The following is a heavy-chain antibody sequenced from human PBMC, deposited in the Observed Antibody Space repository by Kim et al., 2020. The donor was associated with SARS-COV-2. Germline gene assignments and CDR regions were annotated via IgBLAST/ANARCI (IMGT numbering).Heavy chain of an antibody. V-gene: IGHV3-30*04. J-gene: IGHJ6*01. Sequence: GGSLRLSCAASGFTFSSYAMHWVRQAPGKGLEWVAVISYDGSNKYYADSVKGRFTISRDNSKNTLYLQMNSLRAEDTAVYYCARAVHCSSTSCQYYYYY. CDR1: GFTFSSYA. CDR2: ISYDGSNK. CDR3: ARAVHCSSTSCQYYYYY. D-gene: IGHD2-2*01.